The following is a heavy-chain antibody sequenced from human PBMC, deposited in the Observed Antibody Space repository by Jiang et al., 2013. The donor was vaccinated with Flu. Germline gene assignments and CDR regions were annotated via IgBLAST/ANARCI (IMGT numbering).Heavy chain of an antibody. V-gene: IGHV6-1*01. CDR1: GDSVSSNIAT. Sequence: ISGDSVSSNIATWNWIRQSPSRGLEWLGRTYYRSKWYNDYAVSVKSRISINPDTSKNQFSLQLNSVTPDDTAVYYCARVGTGGRAFDIWGQGTLVTVSS. D-gene: IGHD7-27*01. J-gene: IGHJ3*02. CDR2: TYYRSKWYN. CDR3: ARVGTGGRAFDI.